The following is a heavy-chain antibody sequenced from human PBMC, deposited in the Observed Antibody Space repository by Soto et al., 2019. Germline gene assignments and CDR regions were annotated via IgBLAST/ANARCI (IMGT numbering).Heavy chain of an antibody. V-gene: IGHV1-8*01. CDR3: ARSLIAARSHVNWFDP. J-gene: IGHJ5*02. CDR1: GYTFTSYD. Sequence: GASVKVSCKASGYTFTSYDINWVRQATGQGLEWMGWMNPNSGNTGYAQKFQGRVTMTRNTSISTAYMELSSLRSEDTAVYYCARSLIAARSHVNWFDPWGQGTLVTVSS. D-gene: IGHD6-6*01. CDR2: MNPNSGNT.